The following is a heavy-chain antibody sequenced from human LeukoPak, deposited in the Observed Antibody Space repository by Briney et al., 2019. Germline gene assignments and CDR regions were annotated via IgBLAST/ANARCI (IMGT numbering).Heavy chain of an antibody. Sequence: GGSLRLSCAASGFTFSSFPMSWVRQAPGTGLEWVSIIGGNGGGTYYADSVKGRFTISRDNAKNSLYLQMNSLRAEDTAVYYCASDRAVAGVIDYWGQGTLVTVSS. V-gene: IGHV3-23*01. D-gene: IGHD6-19*01. CDR2: IGGNGGGT. J-gene: IGHJ4*02. CDR1: GFTFSSFP. CDR3: ASDRAVAGVIDY.